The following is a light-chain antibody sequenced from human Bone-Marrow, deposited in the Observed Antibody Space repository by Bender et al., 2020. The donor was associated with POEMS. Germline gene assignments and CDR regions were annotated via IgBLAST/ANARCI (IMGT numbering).Light chain of an antibody. J-gene: IGLJ3*02. CDR2: DVT. CDR1: SSDFGGYNF. V-gene: IGLV2-14*03. CDR3: AAGDDSLKGWV. Sequence: QSALTQPASVSGSPGQSITISCTGTSSDFGGYNFVSWYQHHPGIAPKLMIYDVTKRPSGVPDRFSGSKSGNTASLTVSGLQAEDEAEYYCAAGDDSLKGWVFGGGTKLTVL.